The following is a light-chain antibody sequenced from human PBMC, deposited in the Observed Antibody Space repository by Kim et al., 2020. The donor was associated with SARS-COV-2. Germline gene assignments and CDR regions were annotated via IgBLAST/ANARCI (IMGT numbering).Light chain of an antibody. Sequence: PGKTARITWGGNNIGSKSVHWYQQKPGQAPVLVIYYDSDRPSGIHERFSGSNSGNTATLTISRVEAGDEADYYCQVWDSSSDHHWVFGGGTQLTVL. J-gene: IGLJ3*02. CDR2: YDS. CDR3: QVWDSSSDHHWV. CDR1: NIGSKS. V-gene: IGLV3-21*04.